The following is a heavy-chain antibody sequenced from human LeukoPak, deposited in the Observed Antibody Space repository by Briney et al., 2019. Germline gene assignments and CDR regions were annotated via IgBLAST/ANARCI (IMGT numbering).Heavy chain of an antibody. V-gene: IGHV3-7*03. Sequence: EGSLRLSCTVSGFTFRNYWMAWVRQAPGKGLEWVSNIRGDAGDKNSVDSVKGRFTISRDNAKNSLYLHMNSPRVEDTAVYYCARDVGGALDYWGQGTLVTVSS. CDR3: ARDVGGALDY. CDR2: IRGDAGDK. J-gene: IGHJ4*02. D-gene: IGHD4-17*01. CDR1: GFTFRNYW.